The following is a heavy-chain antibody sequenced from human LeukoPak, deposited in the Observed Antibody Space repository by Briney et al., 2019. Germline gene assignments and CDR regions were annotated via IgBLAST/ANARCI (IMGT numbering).Heavy chain of an antibody. J-gene: IGHJ2*01. CDR1: GCTFTSYD. Sequence: ASVKVSCKAAGCTFTSYDINWARQAPGQGLEWMGWMNPTSGNTGYAQKFQGRVTMTRDASIATAYMELSSLTSEDTALYYCTRMRGYTYGYWYLDLWGRGTPVTVSS. D-gene: IGHD5-18*01. CDR3: TRMRGYTYGYWYLDL. V-gene: IGHV1-8*01. CDR2: MNPTSGNT.